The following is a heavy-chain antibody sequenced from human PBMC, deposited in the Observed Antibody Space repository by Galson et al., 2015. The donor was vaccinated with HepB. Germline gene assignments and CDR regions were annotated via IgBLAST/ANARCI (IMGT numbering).Heavy chain of an antibody. CDR1: GFTFDSYG. CDR3: VRERYCSGGSCCCFDY. CDR2: ISSTGSYI. Sequence: SLRLSCAASGFTFDSYGMNWVRQAPGKGLEWVSSISSTGSYIYYADSVKGRFTVSRDNAKNSLYVQMNSLRAEDTAVYYCVRERYCSGGSCCCFDYWGQGTLVTVSS. J-gene: IGHJ4*02. D-gene: IGHD2-15*01. V-gene: IGHV3-21*01.